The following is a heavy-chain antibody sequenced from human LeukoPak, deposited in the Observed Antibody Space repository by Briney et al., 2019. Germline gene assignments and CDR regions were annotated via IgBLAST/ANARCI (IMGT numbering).Heavy chain of an antibody. CDR3: ARTGYSSSWAYYYYYYGMDV. J-gene: IGHJ6*02. Sequence: GGSLRLSCAASGFTFSSYWMSWVRQAPGKGLEWVANIKQDGSEKYYVDSVKGRFTISRDNAKNSLYLQMNSLRAEDTAVYYCARTGYSSSWAYYYYYYGMDVGGQGTTVTVSS. CDR1: GFTFSSYW. CDR2: IKQDGSEK. D-gene: IGHD6-13*01. V-gene: IGHV3-7*01.